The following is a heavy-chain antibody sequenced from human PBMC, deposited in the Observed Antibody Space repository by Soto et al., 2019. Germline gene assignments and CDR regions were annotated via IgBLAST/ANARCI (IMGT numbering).Heavy chain of an antibody. CDR2: IYSGGAT. CDR3: ARVDYGDYGWYFDL. V-gene: IGHV3-53*01. J-gene: IGHJ2*01. D-gene: IGHD4-17*01. CDR1: GFTVTNKY. Sequence: EVQLVESGGNLIQPGGSLRLSCAASGFTVTNKYMTWVRQAPGKGLEWVSLIYSGGATSYADSVKGRFTISRDNSKDLLYLQVNSLRAEDTAVYYWARVDYGDYGWYFDLWGRGTLVTVSS.